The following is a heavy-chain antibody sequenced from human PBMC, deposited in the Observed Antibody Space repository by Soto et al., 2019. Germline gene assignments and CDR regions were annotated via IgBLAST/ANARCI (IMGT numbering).Heavy chain of an antibody. Sequence: QVQLVQSGAEVKKPGSSVKVSCKASGGTFSSYTISWVRQAPGQGLEWMGRIIPILGIANYAQKFQGRVTITADKSTSTAYMELSSLRSEDTALYYCARALLPYGSGSYYPGDYWGQGTLVTVSS. D-gene: IGHD3-10*01. J-gene: IGHJ4*02. V-gene: IGHV1-69*02. CDR1: GGTFSSYT. CDR3: ARALLPYGSGSYYPGDY. CDR2: IIPILGIA.